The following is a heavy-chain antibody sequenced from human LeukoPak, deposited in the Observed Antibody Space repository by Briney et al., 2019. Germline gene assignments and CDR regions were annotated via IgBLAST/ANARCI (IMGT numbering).Heavy chain of an antibody. CDR2: SNPNSGST. CDR1: GGTFSSYA. V-gene: IGHV1-8*02. Sequence: GASVKVSCKASGGTFSSYAISWVRQATGHGLEWMGWSNPNSGSTDSAQKFQGRVTMTANTSISTAYMELNNLRSEDTAVYYCARLVGCGSTNCYSPDNWFDPWGQGTLVTVSS. CDR3: ARLVGCGSTNCYSPDNWFDP. J-gene: IGHJ5*02. D-gene: IGHD2-2*01.